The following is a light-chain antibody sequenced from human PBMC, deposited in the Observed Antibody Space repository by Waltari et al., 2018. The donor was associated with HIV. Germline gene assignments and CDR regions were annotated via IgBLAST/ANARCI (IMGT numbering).Light chain of an antibody. CDR3: QSVDNSGFHVI. CDR2: KDS. V-gene: IGLV3-25*03. Sequence: SYELTQPPSVSVSPGQAAIIPCSGDALPKQYAYWYQQRSGQAPVLVVYKDSERPSGIPERFSGSGSGTTVTLTISGVQPEDEADYYCQSVDNSGFHVIFGGGTKLTVL. J-gene: IGLJ2*01. CDR1: ALPKQY.